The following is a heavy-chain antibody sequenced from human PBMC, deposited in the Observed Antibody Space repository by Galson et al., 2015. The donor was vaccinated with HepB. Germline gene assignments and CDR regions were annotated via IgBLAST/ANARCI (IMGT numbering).Heavy chain of an antibody. CDR3: ARQKNYYGISAYSYYFDY. Sequence: PALVKPTQTLTLTCTLSGFSLNTNGMCVSWIRQSPGKALEWLALIDWDDDKYYHTSLKTRLTISKDTSRNQVVLTMTNLDPVDTATYYCARQKNYYGISAYSYYFDYWGQGTLVTVSS. CDR1: GFSLNTNGMC. V-gene: IGHV2-70*01. CDR2: IDWDDDK. J-gene: IGHJ4*02. D-gene: IGHD3-22*01.